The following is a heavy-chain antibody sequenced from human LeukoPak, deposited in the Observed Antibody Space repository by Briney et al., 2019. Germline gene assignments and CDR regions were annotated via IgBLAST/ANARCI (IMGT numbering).Heavy chain of an antibody. V-gene: IGHV3-48*04. CDR2: ISSGGSPI. Sequence: PGGSLRLTCAVSGFTITSWSMNWARQAPGKGLEWLSYISSGGSPIYYADSVKGRFTISRDDAKNLVYLQMNSLRAEDTAVYYCTYLRTPYYNDKWVDPWGQGALVTVSS. CDR3: TYLRTPYYNDKWVDP. J-gene: IGHJ5*02. D-gene: IGHD3/OR15-3a*01. CDR1: GFTITSWS.